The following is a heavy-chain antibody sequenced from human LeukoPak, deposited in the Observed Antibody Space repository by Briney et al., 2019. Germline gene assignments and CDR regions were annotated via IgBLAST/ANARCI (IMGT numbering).Heavy chain of an antibody. CDR2: ICHSGST. J-gene: IGHJ4*02. CDR3: ARASYSYDINGWVPFDY. Sequence: SETLSLTCTVSGYSISSGYYWGWIRQPPGKGLEWIGSICHSGSTYYNPSLKSRVTISGDTSKNQFSLRLSSVTAADTAVYYCARASYSYDINGWVPFDYWGQGTLVTVSS. D-gene: IGHD3-22*01. CDR1: GYSISSGYY. V-gene: IGHV4-38-2*02.